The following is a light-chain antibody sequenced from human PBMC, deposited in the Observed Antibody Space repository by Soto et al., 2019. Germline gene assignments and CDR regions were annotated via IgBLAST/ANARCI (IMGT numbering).Light chain of an antibody. CDR2: GAF. J-gene: IGKJ5*01. Sequence: DILLTQSPGTLSLSPGERATLSCRASQTTSRRYLAWYQQTPGQAPRLLIYGAFTRATGVPDRFSGSGSGTDFTLTISSLEPEDFAVYYCQQRSNWPLITFGQGTLLENK. CDR1: QTTSRRY. V-gene: IGKV3D-20*02. CDR3: QQRSNWPLIT.